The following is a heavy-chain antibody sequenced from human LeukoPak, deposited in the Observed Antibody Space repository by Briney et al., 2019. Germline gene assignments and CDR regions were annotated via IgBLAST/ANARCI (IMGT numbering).Heavy chain of an antibody. Sequence: PSETLSLTCTVSGGSISSYYWSWIRQPPGKGLEWIGYIYYSGSTNYNPSLKSRVTISVDTSKNRFSLKLSSVTAADTAVYYCARGPSDGYGGNSDYWGQRTLVTVSS. V-gene: IGHV4-59*01. D-gene: IGHD4-23*01. CDR2: IYYSGST. J-gene: IGHJ4*02. CDR3: ARGPSDGYGGNSDY. CDR1: GGSISSYY.